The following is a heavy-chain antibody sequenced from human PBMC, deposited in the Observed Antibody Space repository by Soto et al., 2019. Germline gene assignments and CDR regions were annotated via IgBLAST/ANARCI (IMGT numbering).Heavy chain of an antibody. CDR2: IIPIFGTA. Sequence: ASVKVSCKASGGTFSSYAISWVRQAPGQGLEWMGGIIPIFGTANYAQKFQGRVTITADESTSTAYMELRSLRSDDTAVYYCARLQPITMIVVVRDFDYWGQGTLVTVSS. V-gene: IGHV1-69*13. CDR3: ARLQPITMIVVVRDFDY. J-gene: IGHJ4*02. CDR1: GGTFSSYA. D-gene: IGHD3-22*01.